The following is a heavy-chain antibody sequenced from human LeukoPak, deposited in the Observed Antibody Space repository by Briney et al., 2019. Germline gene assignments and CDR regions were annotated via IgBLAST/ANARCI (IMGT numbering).Heavy chain of an antibody. CDR2: ISAYNGNT. J-gene: IGHJ4*02. CDR3: ARVEWFGELSPGPPLH. CDR1: GGTFSSYA. D-gene: IGHD3-10*01. V-gene: IGHV1-18*01. Sequence: EASVKVSCKASGGTFSSYAISWVRQAPGQGLEWMGWISAYNGNTNYAQKLQGRVTMTTDTSTSTAYMELRSLRSDDTAVYYCARVEWFGELSPGPPLHWGQGTLVTVSS.